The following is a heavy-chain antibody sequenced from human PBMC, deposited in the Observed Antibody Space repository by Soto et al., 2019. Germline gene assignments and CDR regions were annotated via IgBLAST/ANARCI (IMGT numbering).Heavy chain of an antibody. V-gene: IGHV4-31*03. CDR3: ARLTSSSGYSYYFDY. D-gene: IGHD3-22*01. Sequence: QVQLQESGPGLVKPSQTLSLTCTVSGGSISSGGYYWSWIRQHPGKGLEWIGYIYYSGSTYYNQSLKSRVTISVDTSKNQFSLKLSSVTAADTAVYYCARLTSSSGYSYYFDYWGQGTLVTVSS. CDR2: IYYSGST. CDR1: GGSISSGGYY. J-gene: IGHJ4*02.